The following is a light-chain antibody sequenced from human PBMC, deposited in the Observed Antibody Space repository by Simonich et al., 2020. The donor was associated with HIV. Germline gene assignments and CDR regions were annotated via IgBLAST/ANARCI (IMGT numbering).Light chain of an antibody. J-gene: IGKJ1*01. CDR3: MQALQTRWT. CDR2: LGS. V-gene: IGKV2-28*01. Sequence: DIVMTQSPLSLPVTPGEPASISVRSSQGLLHSNGYNYLDWYLQKPGQSPQLLIYLGSNRASGVPDRFSGSGSGTDFTLKISRVEAEDVGVYYCMQALQTRWTFGQGAKVEIK. CDR1: QGLLHSNGYNY.